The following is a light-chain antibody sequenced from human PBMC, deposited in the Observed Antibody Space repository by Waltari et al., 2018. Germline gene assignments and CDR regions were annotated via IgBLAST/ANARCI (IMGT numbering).Light chain of an antibody. Sequence: DIQMTQSPSTLSASVGDRDTITCLASQRISSWLAWYQQKPGTGPKLLIYKASTLESGVPSRFSGSGSGTEFTLTINSLQPDDFATYYCQQYNGYWTFGQGTKVEIK. J-gene: IGKJ1*01. CDR1: QRISSW. V-gene: IGKV1-5*03. CDR2: KAS. CDR3: QQYNGYWT.